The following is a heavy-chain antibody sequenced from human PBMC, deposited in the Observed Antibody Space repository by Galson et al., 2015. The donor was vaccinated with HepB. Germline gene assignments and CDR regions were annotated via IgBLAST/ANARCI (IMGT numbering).Heavy chain of an antibody. Sequence: SLRLSCAASGFTVSSNYMSWVRQAPGKGLEWVSVIYSGGSTYYADSVKGRFTISRDSSKNTLYLQMNSLRAEDTAVYYCATHGWFGELLYMDYWGQGTLVTVSS. D-gene: IGHD3-10*01. CDR1: GFTVSSNY. CDR3: ATHGWFGELLYMDY. V-gene: IGHV3-66*02. J-gene: IGHJ4*02. CDR2: IYSGGST.